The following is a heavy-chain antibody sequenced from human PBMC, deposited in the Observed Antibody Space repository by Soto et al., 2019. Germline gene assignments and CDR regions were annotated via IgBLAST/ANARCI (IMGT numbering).Heavy chain of an antibody. D-gene: IGHD6-13*01. J-gene: IGHJ5*02. Sequence: ASVKVSCKVSGYTLTELSMHWVRQAPGKGLEWMGGFDPEDGETIYAQKFQGRVTMIEDTSTDTAYMELSSLRSEDTAVYYCATDLLNLAAAGTRWFDPWGQGTLVTVSS. V-gene: IGHV1-24*01. CDR1: GYTLTELS. CDR2: FDPEDGET. CDR3: ATDLLNLAAAGTRWFDP.